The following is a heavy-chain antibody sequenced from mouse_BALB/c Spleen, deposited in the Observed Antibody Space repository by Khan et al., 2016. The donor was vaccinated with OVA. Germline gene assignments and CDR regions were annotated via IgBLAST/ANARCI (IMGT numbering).Heavy chain of an antibody. CDR1: GFTFSNYA. CDR3: ARDYWFAY. J-gene: IGHJ3*01. Sequence: EVQLVESGGGLVKPGGSLKLSCAASGFTFSNYAMSWVRQSPEKRLEWVASISSGDSTYYPDSVKGRFTIPRDNARNIPYLQMSSLRSETTAMYYCARDYWFAYWGQGTLVTVSA. V-gene: IGHV5-6-5*01. CDR2: ISSGDST.